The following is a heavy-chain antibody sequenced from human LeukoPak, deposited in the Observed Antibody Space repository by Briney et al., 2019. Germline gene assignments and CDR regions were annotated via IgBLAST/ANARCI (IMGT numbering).Heavy chain of an antibody. D-gene: IGHD6-19*01. V-gene: IGHV3-21*04. CDR2: IGTDGSYI. CDR1: GFTFSSHN. CDR3: AKDYLSSGWPYYYYGMDV. Sequence: GGSLRLSCAASGFTFSSHNMNWVRQAPMKGLEWVSSIGTDGSYIYYADSVQGRFTISRDNSKNTLYLQMNSLRAEDTAVYYCAKDYLSSGWPYYYYGMDVWGQGTTVTVSS. J-gene: IGHJ6*02.